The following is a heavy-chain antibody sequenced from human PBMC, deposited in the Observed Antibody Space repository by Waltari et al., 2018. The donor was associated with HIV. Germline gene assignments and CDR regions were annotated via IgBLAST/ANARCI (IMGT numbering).Heavy chain of an antibody. CDR2: INPNSGGT. CDR3: ARFPGYCSSTSCYEVDY. V-gene: IGHV1-2*02. Sequence: QVQLVQSGAEVKKPGASVKVSCKASGYTFTGYYMHWVRQAPGQGLEWMGWINPNSGGTNYAQKFQGRVTMTRDTSISTAYMELSRLRSDDTAVYYCARFPGYCSSTSCYEVDYWGQGTLVTVSS. D-gene: IGHD2-2*01. J-gene: IGHJ4*02. CDR1: GYTFTGYY.